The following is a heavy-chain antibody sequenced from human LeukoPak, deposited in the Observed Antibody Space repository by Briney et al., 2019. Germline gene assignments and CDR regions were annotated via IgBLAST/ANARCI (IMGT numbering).Heavy chain of an antibody. CDR3: ARRTVTTSYFDY. D-gene: IGHD4-11*01. CDR2: IYHSGST. Sequence: PSETLSLTCAVSGHSISSGYYWGWIRQPPGKGLEWIGSIYHSGSTYYNPSLKSRVTISVDTSKNQFSLKLSSVTAADTAVYYCARRTVTTSYFDYWGQGTLVTVSS. V-gene: IGHV4-38-2*01. CDR1: GHSISSGYY. J-gene: IGHJ4*02.